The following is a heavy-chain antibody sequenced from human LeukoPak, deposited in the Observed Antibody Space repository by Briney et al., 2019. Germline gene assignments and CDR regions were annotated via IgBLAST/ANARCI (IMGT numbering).Heavy chain of an antibody. D-gene: IGHD6-13*01. CDR3: ASSAAEYLYYFDY. Sequence: SETLSLTCAVYGGSFSGYYWSWIRQPPGKGLEWIGEINHSGSTNYNPSLKSRVTISVDTSKNQFSLKLSSVTAADTAVYYCASSAAEYLYYFDYWGQGTLVTVSS. CDR1: GGSFSGYY. V-gene: IGHV4-34*01. CDR2: INHSGST. J-gene: IGHJ4*02.